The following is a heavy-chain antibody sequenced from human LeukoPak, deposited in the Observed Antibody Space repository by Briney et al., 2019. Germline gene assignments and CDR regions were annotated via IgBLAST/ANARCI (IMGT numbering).Heavy chain of an antibody. J-gene: IGHJ5*02. CDR2: INSDGSST. CDR1: GFTFSTCW. D-gene: IGHD3-10*01. Sequence: GGSLRLSCAASGFTFSTCWMHWVRQAPGKGLVWVSHINSDGSSTTYADSVKGRFTISRDNAKNTLYLQMNSLRAEDTAVYYCARSRQPYYYGSGGSWFDPWGQGTLVTVSS. V-gene: IGHV3-74*01. CDR3: ARSRQPYYYGSGGSWFDP.